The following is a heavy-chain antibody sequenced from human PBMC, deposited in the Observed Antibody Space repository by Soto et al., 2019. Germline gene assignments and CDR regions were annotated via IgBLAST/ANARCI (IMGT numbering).Heavy chain of an antibody. J-gene: IGHJ4*02. CDR3: ASAVNDYRSYFDY. Sequence: SETLSLTCSVTGYSISSRGFYWTWIRQHPGKGLEWIGNIYFSGNTYYNSALKSRVTMSVDTSNNQFSLDLRSVTAADTAVYYCASAVNDYRSYFDYWGQGTLVTVSS. CDR1: GYSISSRGFY. CDR2: IYFSGNT. D-gene: IGHD4-4*01. V-gene: IGHV4-31*03.